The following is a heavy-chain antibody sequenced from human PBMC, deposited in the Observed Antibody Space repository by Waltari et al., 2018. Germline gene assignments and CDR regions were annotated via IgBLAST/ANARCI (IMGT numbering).Heavy chain of an antibody. CDR1: GYTFIGHY. D-gene: IGHD2-2*01. V-gene: IGHV1-2*06. CDR3: ARDHPDCSSTSCYE. CDR2: INPNSGGT. Sequence: QVQLVQSGAEVKKPGASVKVSCKASGYTFIGHYMTWVRQAPGQGLEWMGRINPNSGGTNYAQKFQGRVTMTRDTSISTAYMELSRLRSDDTAVYYCARDHPDCSSTSCYEWGQGTLVTVSS. J-gene: IGHJ4*02.